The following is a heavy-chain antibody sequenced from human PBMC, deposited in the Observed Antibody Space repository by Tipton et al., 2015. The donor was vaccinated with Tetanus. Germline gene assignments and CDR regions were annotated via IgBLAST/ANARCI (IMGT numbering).Heavy chain of an antibody. CDR2: IYYSGST. CDR3: AREPVSGSASGT. CDR1: GGSVSSGSYY. D-gene: IGHD1-26*01. J-gene: IGHJ5*02. Sequence: TLSLTCTVSGGSVSSGSYYWSWIRQPPGKGLEWIGYIYYSGSTNYNPSLKSRVTISVDTSKNQFSLKLSSVTAADTAVYYCAREPVSGSASGTWGQGTLVSVSS. V-gene: IGHV4-61*01.